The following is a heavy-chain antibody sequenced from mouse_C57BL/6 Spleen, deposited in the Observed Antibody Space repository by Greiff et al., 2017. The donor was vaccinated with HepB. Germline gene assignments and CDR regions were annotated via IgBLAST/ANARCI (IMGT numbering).Heavy chain of an antibody. CDR1: GYTFTSYW. CDR2: IDPSDSET. V-gene: IGHV1-52*01. Sequence: QVQLQQPGAELVRPGSSVKLSCKASGYTFTSYWMHWVKQRPIQGLEWIGNIDPSDSETHYNQKFKDKATLTVDKSSSTAYMQLSSLTSEDSAVYYCARSRGSSRDYFDYWGQGTTLTVSS. CDR3: ARSRGSSRDYFDY. D-gene: IGHD1-1*01. J-gene: IGHJ2*01.